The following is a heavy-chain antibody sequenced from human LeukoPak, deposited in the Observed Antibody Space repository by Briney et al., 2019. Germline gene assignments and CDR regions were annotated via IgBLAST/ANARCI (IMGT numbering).Heavy chain of an antibody. J-gene: IGHJ4*01. Sequence: EASVKVSCKASGYTFTSYYIHWVRQAPGQGLEWMGIIIPSAGRTNYAQKFRGRVSMTTDMSTSTVYMELSSLRSEDTAVYYCARGRPYGDYFDYWGHGTLVTVSS. CDR3: ARGRPYGDYFDY. V-gene: IGHV1-46*01. CDR2: IIPSAGRT. D-gene: IGHD4-17*01. CDR1: GYTFTSYY.